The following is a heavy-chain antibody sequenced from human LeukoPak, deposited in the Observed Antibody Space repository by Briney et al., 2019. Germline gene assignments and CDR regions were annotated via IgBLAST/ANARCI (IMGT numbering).Heavy chain of an antibody. J-gene: IGHJ3*02. Sequence: GGSLRLSCAASGFTVSRNYMNWVRQAPGKGLEWVSVIYSGGSTYYADSVKGRFTISRDNSKNTLFLQMNSLRAEDTAVYYCARDPGGNQNGLDIWGQGTMVTVSS. CDR1: GFTVSRNY. CDR2: IYSGGST. D-gene: IGHD2-8*01. CDR3: ARDPGGNQNGLDI. V-gene: IGHV3-66*01.